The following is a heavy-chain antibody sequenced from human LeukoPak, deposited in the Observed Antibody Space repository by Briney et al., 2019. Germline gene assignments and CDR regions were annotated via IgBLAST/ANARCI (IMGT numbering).Heavy chain of an antibody. D-gene: IGHD3-10*01. V-gene: IGHV1-24*01. Sequence: GASVKVSCKVSGYTLTELSMHWVRQAPGKGLEWMGGFDPEDGETIYAQKFQGRVPMTEDTSTDTAYMELSSLRSEDTAVYYCATVVTMVRGVLPYDYWGQGTLVTVSS. CDR2: FDPEDGET. J-gene: IGHJ4*02. CDR1: GYTLTELS. CDR3: ATVVTMVRGVLPYDY.